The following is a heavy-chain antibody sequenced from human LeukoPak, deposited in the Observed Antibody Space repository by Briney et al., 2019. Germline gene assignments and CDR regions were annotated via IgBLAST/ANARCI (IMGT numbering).Heavy chain of an antibody. CDR3: ARATGKSIAARPYYYMDV. CDR1: GYTFTGYY. Sequence: ASVKVSCKASGYTFTGYYMHWVRQAPGQGLEWMGWINPNSGGTYFAQKFQGRVTMTRDTSISTAYMELSSLRSEDTAVYYCARATGKSIAARPYYYMDVWGKGTTVTVSS. CDR2: INPNSGGT. J-gene: IGHJ6*03. D-gene: IGHD6-6*01. V-gene: IGHV1-2*02.